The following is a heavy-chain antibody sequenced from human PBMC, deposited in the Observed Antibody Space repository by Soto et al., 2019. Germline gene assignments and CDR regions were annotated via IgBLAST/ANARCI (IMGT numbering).Heavy chain of an antibody. CDR2: FYYSGSS. V-gene: IGHV4-39*01. CDR3: ARTRVLGSCSSASCHVTDFDY. J-gene: IGHJ4*02. D-gene: IGHD2-2*01. Sequence: SETLSLTCTVSSGSISSGSHYWGWIRQPPGKGLEWIGSFYYSGSSYYNPSLKSRVTISVDTSKNQFSLKLSSVTAADTAVYYWARTRVLGSCSSASCHVTDFDYWGQGTLVTVSS. CDR1: SGSISSGSHY.